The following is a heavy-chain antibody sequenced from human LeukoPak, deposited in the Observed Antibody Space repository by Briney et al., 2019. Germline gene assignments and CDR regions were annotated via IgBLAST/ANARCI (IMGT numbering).Heavy chain of an antibody. V-gene: IGHV3-23*01. CDR3: ARETLPGYSYGTFDF. Sequence: GGSLRLSCAASGFTFSSYTMSWIRQAPGKGLEWVSAISGSGGSTYYADSVKGRFTISRDNAKNSLYLQMNSLRAEDTAVYYCARETLPGYSYGTFDFWGQGTLVTVSS. CDR2: ISGSGGST. D-gene: IGHD5-18*01. J-gene: IGHJ4*02. CDR1: GFTFSSYT.